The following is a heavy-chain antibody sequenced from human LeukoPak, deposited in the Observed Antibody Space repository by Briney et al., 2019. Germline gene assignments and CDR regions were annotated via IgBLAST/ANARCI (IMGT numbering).Heavy chain of an antibody. V-gene: IGHV4-34*01. D-gene: IGHD3-9*01. Sequence: SETLSLTCAVYGGSFSGYYWSWIRQPPGKGLECIGEINHSGSTNYNPSLKSRVTISVDTSKNQFSLKLSSVTAADTAVYYCATYDILTGYALDYSGQGTLVTVSS. J-gene: IGHJ4*02. CDR3: ATYDILTGYALDY. CDR1: GGSFSGYY. CDR2: INHSGST.